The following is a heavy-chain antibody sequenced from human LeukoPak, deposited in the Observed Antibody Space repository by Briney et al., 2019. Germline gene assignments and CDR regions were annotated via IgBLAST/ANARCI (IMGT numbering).Heavy chain of an antibody. V-gene: IGHV3-21*01. CDR1: GFTFSSYN. D-gene: IGHD2/OR15-2a*01. CDR2: ISIGTSFI. J-gene: IGHJ5*02. CDR3: ARSPTFRGWFDP. Sequence: GGSLRLSCAASGFTFSSYNMNWVRQAPGKGLEWVAYISIGTSFIYYADSVKGRFTISRDNAKNSLYLQVNSLRAEDTAVYYCARSPTFRGWFDPWGQGTLVTVSS.